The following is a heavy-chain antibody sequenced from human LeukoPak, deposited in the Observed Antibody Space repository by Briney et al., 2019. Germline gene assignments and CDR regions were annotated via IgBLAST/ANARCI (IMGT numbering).Heavy chain of an antibody. V-gene: IGHV5-51*01. J-gene: IGHJ4*02. Sequence: GESLKISCKGSGYSFTSYWIGWVRQMPGKGLEWMGIIYPGDSDTRYSPSFQGQVTISADKSISTTYLQWSSLKASDTAMYFCARLGGYCSSTSCPAHFDYWGQGTLVTVSS. CDR1: GYSFTSYW. CDR2: IYPGDSDT. CDR3: ARLGGYCSSTSCPAHFDY. D-gene: IGHD2-2*03.